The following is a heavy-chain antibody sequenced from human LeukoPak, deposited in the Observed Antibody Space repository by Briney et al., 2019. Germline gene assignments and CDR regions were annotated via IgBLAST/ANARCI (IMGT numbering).Heavy chain of an antibody. CDR1: GGTSSSYS. CDR2: IIPTLGIA. Sequence: GASVKVSCKASGGTSSSYSITWVRQAPGQGLEWMGRIIPTLGIANYAQKFQGRVTITADKSTSTAYMELSSLRSEDTAVYYCAGEEERGVTVAGTAFDYWGQGTLVTVSS. D-gene: IGHD6-19*01. J-gene: IGHJ4*02. V-gene: IGHV1-69*04. CDR3: AGEEERGVTVAGTAFDY.